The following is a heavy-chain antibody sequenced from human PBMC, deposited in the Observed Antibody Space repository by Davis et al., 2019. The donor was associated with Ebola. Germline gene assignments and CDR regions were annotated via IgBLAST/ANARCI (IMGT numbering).Heavy chain of an antibody. CDR1: GFTFSSYW. CDR3: ASAIVGATYYYYGMDV. V-gene: IGHV3-74*01. CDR2: INSDGSST. J-gene: IGHJ6*04. D-gene: IGHD1-26*01. Sequence: HTGGSLRLSCAASGFTFSSYWMHWVRQAPGKGLVWVSRINSDGSSTSYADSVKGRFTISRDNAKNTLYLQMNSLRAEDTAVYYCASAIVGATYYYYGMDVWGKGTTITVSS.